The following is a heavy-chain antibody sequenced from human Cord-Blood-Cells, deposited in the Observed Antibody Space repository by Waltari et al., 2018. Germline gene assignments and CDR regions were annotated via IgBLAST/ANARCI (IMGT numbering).Heavy chain of an antibody. CDR2: ISSSSSYI. D-gene: IGHD6-19*01. J-gene: IGHJ3*02. CDR1: GFIFRSHS. V-gene: IGHV3-21*01. Sequence: EVQQVESEGGLVKPGGSLRLSCAGSGFIFRSHSIHWVRQAPGKGLEWVSSISSSSSYIYYADSVKGRFTISRDNAKISLYLQMNSLRAEDTAVYYCARGLEAFDIWGQGTMVTVSS. CDR3: ARGLEAFDI.